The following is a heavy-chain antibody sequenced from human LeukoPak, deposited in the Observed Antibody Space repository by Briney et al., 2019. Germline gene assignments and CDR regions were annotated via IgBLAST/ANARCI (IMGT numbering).Heavy chain of an antibody. CDR3: ARHNYGEGYMDV. V-gene: IGHV4-39*01. J-gene: IGHJ6*03. Sequence: PSETLSLTCTVSGGSISSSSYYWGWIRQPPGKGLEWIGSIYYSGSTYYNPSLKSRVTISVDTSKNQFSLKLSSVTAADTAVYYCARHNYGEGYMDVWGKGTTVTISS. D-gene: IGHD4-17*01. CDR2: IYYSGST. CDR1: GGSISSSSYY.